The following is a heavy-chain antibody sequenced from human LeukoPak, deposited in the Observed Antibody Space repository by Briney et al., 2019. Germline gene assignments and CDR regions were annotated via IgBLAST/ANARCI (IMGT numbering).Heavy chain of an antibody. CDR3: ARGGVNPVDH. CDR2: MNEYSTTI. D-gene: IGHD1-14*01. Sequence: GSLRLSCAASGFPFNSFWMHWVRQAPGKGLVWVSDMNEYSTTIRYADSVKGRFTISRDNAKSILYLQMNNLRAEDTAMYFSARGGVNPVDHWGQGTLVTVSS. J-gene: IGHJ4*02. V-gene: IGHV3-74*01. CDR1: GFPFNSFW.